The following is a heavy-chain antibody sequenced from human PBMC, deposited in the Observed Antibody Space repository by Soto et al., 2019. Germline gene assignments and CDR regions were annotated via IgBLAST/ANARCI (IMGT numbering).Heavy chain of an antibody. CDR1: GFTFSSYG. Sequence: GGSLRLSCAASGFTFSSYGMHWVRQAPGKGLEWVAVIWYDGSNKYYADSVKGRFTISRDNSKNTLYLQMNSLRAEDTAVYYCASRRDSYSSSWYLDDWGQGTLVTVSS. V-gene: IGHV3-33*01. CDR3: ASRRDSYSSSWYLDD. J-gene: IGHJ4*02. D-gene: IGHD6-13*01. CDR2: IWYDGSNK.